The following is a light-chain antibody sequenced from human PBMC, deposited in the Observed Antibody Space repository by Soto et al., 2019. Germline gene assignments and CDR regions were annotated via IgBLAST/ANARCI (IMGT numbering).Light chain of an antibody. CDR1: QGVSSN. V-gene: IGKV3-15*01. CDR2: GAS. Sequence: EIVMTQSPATLSVSPGERATLSCRASQGVSSNLAWYQQNPGQAPRLLIYGASTRATGIPARFSGSGSGTEFTLTISSLQSEDFAVYYCQQYRTFGQGTKVEI. J-gene: IGKJ1*01. CDR3: QQYRT.